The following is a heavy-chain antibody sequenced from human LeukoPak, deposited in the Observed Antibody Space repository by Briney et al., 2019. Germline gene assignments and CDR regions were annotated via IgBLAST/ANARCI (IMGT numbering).Heavy chain of an antibody. CDR1: GFTVSSNY. CDR2: IYSGGST. CDR3: ARGVRTYYYDSSGYSMGFYYYMDV. J-gene: IGHJ6*03. V-gene: IGHV3-53*05. D-gene: IGHD3-22*01. Sequence: GGSLRLSCAASGFTVSSNYMSWVRQAPGKGLEWVSVIYSGGSTYYADSVKGRFTISRDNSKNTLYLQMNSLRAEDTAVYYCARGVRTYYYDSSGYSMGFYYYMDVWGKGTTVTVSS.